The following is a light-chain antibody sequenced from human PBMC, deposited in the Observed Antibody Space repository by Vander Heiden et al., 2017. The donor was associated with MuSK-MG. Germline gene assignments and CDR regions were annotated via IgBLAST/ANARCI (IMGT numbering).Light chain of an antibody. J-gene: IGLJ2*01. V-gene: IGLV3-25*03. CDR3: QSVDTSGPYHVV. CDR2: KDK. CDR1: AFPNKY. Sequence: SYDLTQPPSVSLSPGQTSRITCSGDAFPNKYDYWYQQKPGRAPLLIIYKDKKRPSGIPERFSGSSSGTTVTLTISGVQAEDEADDYCQSVDTSGPYHVVFGGGTKLTVL.